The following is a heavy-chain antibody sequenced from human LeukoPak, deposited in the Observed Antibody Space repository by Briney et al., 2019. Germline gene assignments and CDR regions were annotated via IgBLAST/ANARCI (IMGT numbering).Heavy chain of an antibody. CDR3: ARPRARDSSSCAFDI. CDR2: IYTSGNT. D-gene: IGHD6-6*01. Sequence: SETLSLTCSGAGGSISSYYWSWIRQPAGKGLEWIGRIYTSGNTNYNPSLKSRATMSVDTSKTQFSLKLSSVTAADTAVYYCARPRARDSSSCAFDIWGQGTMVTVSS. J-gene: IGHJ3*02. CDR1: GGSISSYY. V-gene: IGHV4-4*07.